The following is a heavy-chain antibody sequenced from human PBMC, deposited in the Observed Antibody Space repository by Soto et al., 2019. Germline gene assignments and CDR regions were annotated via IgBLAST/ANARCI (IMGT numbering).Heavy chain of an antibody. J-gene: IGHJ4*02. CDR1: GFTFSSYA. Sequence: GGSLRLSCAASGFTFSSYAMHWVRQAPGKGLEYVSAISTNGESTYYANSVKGRFTISRDNSKNTLYLQMGSLRAEDMAVYYCAARYCSTTRCFHFDYWGRGTLVTVSS. CDR2: ISTNGEST. D-gene: IGHD2-2*01. CDR3: AARYCSTTRCFHFDY. V-gene: IGHV3-64*01.